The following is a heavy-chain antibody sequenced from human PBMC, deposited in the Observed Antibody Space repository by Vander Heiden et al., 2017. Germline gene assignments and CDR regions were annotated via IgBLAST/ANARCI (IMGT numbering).Heavy chain of an antibody. D-gene: IGHD1-1*01. V-gene: IGHV3-33*01. CDR2: IWYDGSDQ. CDR3: ARAESLTGTGCFDH. CDR1: GFPFNNYA. J-gene: IGHJ4*02. Sequence: QVQLVESGGGVVQPGKSLRLSCAASGFPFNNYAMQWVRQAPGKGLEWVASIWYDGSDQRYVDSVKGRFSISRDNSKNTVHLQMNSLSVEDTAFYYCARAESLTGTGCFDHWGQGVLVTVSS.